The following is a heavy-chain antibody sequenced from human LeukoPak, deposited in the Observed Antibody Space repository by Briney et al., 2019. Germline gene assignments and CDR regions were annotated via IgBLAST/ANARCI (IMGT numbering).Heavy chain of an antibody. V-gene: IGHV4-34*01. D-gene: IGHD3-9*01. CDR1: GGSFSGYY. CDR3: ARSPYYDILTGYPAGYFDY. J-gene: IGHJ4*02. CDR2: INHSGST. Sequence: SETLSLTCAVYGGSFSGYYWSWIRQPPGKGLEWIGEINHSGSTNYNPSLKSRVIISVDTSKNQFSLKLSSVTAADTAVYYCARSPYYDILTGYPAGYFDYWGQGTLVTVSS.